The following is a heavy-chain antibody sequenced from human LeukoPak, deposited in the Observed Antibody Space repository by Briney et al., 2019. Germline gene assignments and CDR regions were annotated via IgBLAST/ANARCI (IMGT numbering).Heavy chain of an antibody. CDR1: GFTFSSYS. CDR3: ARSSIAARMTYFDY. J-gene: IGHJ4*02. CDR2: ISSSSSTI. V-gene: IGHV3-48*04. D-gene: IGHD6-6*01. Sequence: GGSLRLSCAASGFTFSSYSMNWVRQAPGKGLEWVSYISSSSSTIYYVDSVKGRFTISRDNAKNSLYLQMNSLRAEDTAVYYCARSSIAARMTYFDYWGQGTLVTVSS.